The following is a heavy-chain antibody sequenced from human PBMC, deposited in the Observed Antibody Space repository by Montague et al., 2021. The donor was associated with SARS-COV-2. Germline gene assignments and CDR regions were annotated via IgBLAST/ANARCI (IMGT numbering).Heavy chain of an antibody. J-gene: IGHJ4*02. CDR2: IYHTGIT. V-gene: IGHV4-39*07. D-gene: IGHD3-10*01. CDR1: GDSISSTVCY. CDR3: VRVAWFGELSLADY. Sequence: SETLSLTCTVAGDSISSTVCYWGWMRQPPGKRLEWIGTIYHTGITHYNPSLKSRVTLSVDTSKNQLSLNVTSVTAADTAVYFCVRVAWFGELSLADYWGQGTLVAVSS.